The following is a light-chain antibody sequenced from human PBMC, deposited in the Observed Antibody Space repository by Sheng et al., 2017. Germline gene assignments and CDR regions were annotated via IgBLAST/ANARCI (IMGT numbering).Light chain of an antibody. Sequence: DIQMTQSPSSLSASVGDRVTISCRASQSISDYLSWYQQEPGKAPELLISAASNLQRGSHQGSVAVDLGQISLSPSAVCNLKICKLFCQQSYSAPYTFG. V-gene: IGKV1-39*01. CDR3: QQSYSAPYT. CDR1: QSISDY. CDR2: AAS. J-gene: IGKJ2*01.